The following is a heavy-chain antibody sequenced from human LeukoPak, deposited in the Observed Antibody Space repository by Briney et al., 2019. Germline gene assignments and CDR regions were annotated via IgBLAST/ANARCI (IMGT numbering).Heavy chain of an antibody. CDR3: ARGLRRIAAAGS. D-gene: IGHD6-13*01. CDR2: INHSGST. V-gene: IGHV4-39*07. Sequence: SETLSLTCTVSGGSVSSRSYHWVWIRQPPGKGLEWIGEINHSGSTNYNPSLKSRVTISVDTSKNQFSLKLSSVTAADTAVYYCARGLRRIAAAGSWGQGTLVTVSS. J-gene: IGHJ4*02. CDR1: GGSVSSRSYH.